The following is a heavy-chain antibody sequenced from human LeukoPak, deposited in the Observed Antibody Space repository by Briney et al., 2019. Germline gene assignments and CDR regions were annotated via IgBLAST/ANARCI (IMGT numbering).Heavy chain of an antibody. V-gene: IGHV1-69*13. D-gene: IGHD1-26*01. CDR2: IIPIFGTA. CDR1: GGTFSSYA. Sequence: ASVKVSCKASGGTFSSYAISWVRQAPGQGLEWMGGIIPIFGTANYAQKFQGRVTITADESTSTAYMELSSLRSEDTAVYYCARDLVGATHPFDYWGQGTLVTVSS. J-gene: IGHJ4*02. CDR3: ARDLVGATHPFDY.